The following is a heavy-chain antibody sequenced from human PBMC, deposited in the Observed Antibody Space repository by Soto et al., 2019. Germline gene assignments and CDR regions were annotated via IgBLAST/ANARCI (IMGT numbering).Heavy chain of an antibody. CDR1: DGSISSGGSY. Sequence: PSETQSLTYTVSDGSISSGGSYWGWIRQPPGKGLEWIGYIYYSGNTILNPSLRSRVTLSVDTSKNQFSLNLSSVTAADTAVYYCVRYCSTTKCPFDYWGQGTLVTVSS. D-gene: IGHD2-2*01. J-gene: IGHJ4*02. CDR3: VRYCSTTKCPFDY. CDR2: IYYSGNT. V-gene: IGHV4-30-4*01.